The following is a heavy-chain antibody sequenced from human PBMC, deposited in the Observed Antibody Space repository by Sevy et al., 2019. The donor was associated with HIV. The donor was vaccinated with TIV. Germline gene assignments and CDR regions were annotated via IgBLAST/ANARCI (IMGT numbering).Heavy chain of an antibody. CDR3: ARLRGSYCLDY. Sequence: GGSLRLSCAASGFTFSNYWMSWVRQAPGKGLEWVANIKQDGREKYYVDSVKGRFTISRDNAKNSLYLQMNSLRAEDTAVYYCARLRGSYCLDYWGQGTLVTVSS. V-gene: IGHV3-7*01. D-gene: IGHD1-26*01. CDR1: GFTFSNYW. J-gene: IGHJ4*02. CDR2: IKQDGREK.